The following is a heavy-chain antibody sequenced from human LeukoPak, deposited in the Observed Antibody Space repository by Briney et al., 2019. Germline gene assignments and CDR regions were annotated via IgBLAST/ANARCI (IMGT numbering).Heavy chain of an antibody. CDR1: GGSFSGYY. J-gene: IGHJ3*01. Sequence: SETLSLTCAVYGGSFSGYYWSWIRQPPGKGLEWIGEINHSGSTNYNPSPKSRVTISVDTSKNQFSLKLSSVTAADTAVYYCARGPTETYYYDSSGHPWGQGTMVTVSS. D-gene: IGHD3-22*01. CDR3: ARGPTETYYYDSSGHP. CDR2: INHSGST. V-gene: IGHV4-34*01.